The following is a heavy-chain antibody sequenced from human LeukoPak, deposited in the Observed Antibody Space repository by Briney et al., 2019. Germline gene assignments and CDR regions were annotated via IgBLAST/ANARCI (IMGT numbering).Heavy chain of an antibody. CDR1: GFTFSGSA. J-gene: IGHJ3*02. CDR3: TRLQGFGELLGPYDAFDI. D-gene: IGHD3-10*01. V-gene: IGHV3-73*01. Sequence: GGSLRLSCAASGFTFSGSAMHWVRPASGKGLEWVGRIRSKANSYATAYAASVKGRFTISRDDSKNTAYLQMNSLKTEDTAVYYCTRLQGFGELLGPYDAFDIWGQGTMVTVSS. CDR2: IRSKANSYAT.